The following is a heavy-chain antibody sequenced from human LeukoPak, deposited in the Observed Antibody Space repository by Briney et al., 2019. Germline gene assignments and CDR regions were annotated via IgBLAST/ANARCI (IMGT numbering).Heavy chain of an antibody. D-gene: IGHD4-17*01. V-gene: IGHV3-7*03. CDR1: GFTFSSYW. Sequence: PGGSLRLSCAASGFTFSSYWMSWVRQAPGKGLEWVANIKQDGSEKYYVDSVKGRFTISRDNAKNSLYLQMNSLRAEDTAVYYCAKRGRPGDYVLDAFDIWGQGTMVTVSS. J-gene: IGHJ3*02. CDR2: IKQDGSEK. CDR3: AKRGRPGDYVLDAFDI.